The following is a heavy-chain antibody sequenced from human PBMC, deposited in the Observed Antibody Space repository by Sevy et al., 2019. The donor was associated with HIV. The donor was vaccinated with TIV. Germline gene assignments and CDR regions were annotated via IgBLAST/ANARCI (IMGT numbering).Heavy chain of an antibody. Sequence: GGSLRLSCAASGFTFNTHAMHWVRQAPGKGLEWVALISYDGIIKYYADSVKGRLTISRDISKNTLSLQMNSLRVGDTAVYYCAREGGYTSAWSPGNHWGQGTLVTVSS. D-gene: IGHD6-19*01. V-gene: IGHV3-30*04. CDR2: ISYDGIIK. CDR3: AREGGYTSAWSPGNH. CDR1: GFTFNTHA. J-gene: IGHJ4*02.